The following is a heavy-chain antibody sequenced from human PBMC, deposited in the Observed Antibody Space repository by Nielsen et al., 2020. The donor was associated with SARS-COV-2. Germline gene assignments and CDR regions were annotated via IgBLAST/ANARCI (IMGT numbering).Heavy chain of an antibody. D-gene: IGHD4-17*01. CDR3: AKIPGDFDAFDI. J-gene: IGHJ3*02. Sequence: GGSLRLSCAASGFSFDEFGMHWVRQIPGRGLEWVSGISWNSGSRGYADSMKGRFTISRDNAKNSLYLQMNSLRAEDTALYYCAKIPGDFDAFDIWGQGTMVTVSS. CDR1: GFSFDEFG. CDR2: ISWNSGSR. V-gene: IGHV3-9*01.